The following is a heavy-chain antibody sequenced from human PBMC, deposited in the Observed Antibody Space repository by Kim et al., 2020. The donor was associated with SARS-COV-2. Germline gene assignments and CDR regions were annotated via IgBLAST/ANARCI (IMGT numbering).Heavy chain of an antibody. J-gene: IGHJ4*02. CDR2: ISADSTQT. V-gene: IGHV1-3*01. D-gene: IGHD2-2*01. CDR3: ARVDISSSCMRY. Sequence: AAVKVSCKASGYIFNNYPMHWVRQAPGQRLEWMGWISADSTQTKYSQKFQGRITFTRDTSANTAYLELRSLTSEDTAVYYCARVDISSSCMRYWGQGTLVPVSS. CDR1: GYIFNNYP.